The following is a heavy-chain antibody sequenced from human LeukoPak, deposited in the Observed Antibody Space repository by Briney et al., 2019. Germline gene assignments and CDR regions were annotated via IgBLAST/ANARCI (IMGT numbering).Heavy chain of an antibody. D-gene: IGHD3-10*01. J-gene: IGHJ6*03. Sequence: GGSLRLSCAASGFSLSSYSMTWVRQAPGQGLEWISYISYSSSTIYYADSVKGRFTISRDHANNSLSLQMNSLRAEDAAVYYCARMYRTRVLRGVPYYMDVWGNGTTVTVSS. CDR3: ARMYRTRVLRGVPYYMDV. CDR1: GFSLSSYS. V-gene: IGHV3-48*01. CDR2: ISYSSSTI.